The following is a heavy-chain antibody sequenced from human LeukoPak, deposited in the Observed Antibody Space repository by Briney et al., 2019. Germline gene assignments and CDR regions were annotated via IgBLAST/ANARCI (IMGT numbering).Heavy chain of an antibody. D-gene: IGHD3-22*01. CDR3: ATEIYSSGRAATLDY. V-gene: IGHV3-30-3*01. CDR1: GFTLSNYI. Sequence: GGSLTLSCAASGFTLSNYIMHWVRQAPGKGLEWMALITVDSITKNYADSVRDRFTVSRDNSKSTLYLQMSSLRADDTAIYYCATEIYSSGRAATLDYWGQGTLVTVSS. CDR2: ITVDSITK. J-gene: IGHJ4*02.